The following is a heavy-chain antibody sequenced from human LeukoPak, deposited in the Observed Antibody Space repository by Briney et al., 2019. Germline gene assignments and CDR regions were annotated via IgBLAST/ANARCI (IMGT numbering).Heavy chain of an antibody. J-gene: IGHJ4*02. CDR3: AASSCGGDCSFDY. CDR2: IVVGSGNT. Sequence: EASVKVSFKASGFTFTSSAVQWVRQARGQRLEWIGWIVVGSGNTNYAQKFQERVTITRDMSTSTAYMELSSLRSEDTAVYYCAASSCGGDCSFDYWGQGTLVTVSS. D-gene: IGHD2-21*02. V-gene: IGHV1-58*01. CDR1: GFTFTSSA.